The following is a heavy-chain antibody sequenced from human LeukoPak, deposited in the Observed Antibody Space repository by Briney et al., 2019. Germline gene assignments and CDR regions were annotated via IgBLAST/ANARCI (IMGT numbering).Heavy chain of an antibody. D-gene: IGHD1-26*01. Sequence: GRSLRLSCAASGFTFSSYGMHWVRQAPGKGLEWVSAISGSGGSTYYADSVKGRFTISRDNSKNTLYLQMNSLRAEDTAVYYCAKPPVVGAPSPFDYWGQGTLVTVSS. V-gene: IGHV3-23*01. CDR1: GFTFSSYG. CDR3: AKPPVVGAPSPFDY. CDR2: ISGSGGST. J-gene: IGHJ4*02.